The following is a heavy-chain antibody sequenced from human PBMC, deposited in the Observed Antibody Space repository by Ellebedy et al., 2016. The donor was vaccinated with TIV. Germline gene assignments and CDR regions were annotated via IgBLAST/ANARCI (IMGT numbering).Heavy chain of an antibody. CDR3: ARALSSSWFHYYFYGMDL. Sequence: SETLSLTCTVSGVSISGGDYYRSWIRQSPGKGLEWIGYISHSGSTSYNPSLESRVTISIGTSKKQFSLNLTSVSAADTAVYYCARALSSSWFHYYFYGMDLWGQGTTVTVSS. CDR1: GVSISGGDYY. J-gene: IGHJ6*02. CDR2: ISHSGST. D-gene: IGHD6-13*01. V-gene: IGHV4-30-4*01.